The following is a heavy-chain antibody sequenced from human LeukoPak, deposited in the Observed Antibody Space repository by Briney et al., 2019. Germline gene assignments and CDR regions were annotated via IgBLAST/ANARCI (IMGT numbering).Heavy chain of an antibody. D-gene: IGHD3-10*01. CDR1: GFTFDDYA. Sequence: GGSLRPSCAASGFTFDDYAMHWVRQAPGKGLEWVSGISWNSGSIGYADSVKGRFTISRDNAKNSLYLQMNSLRAEDTASYYCAKALFAPLWFGDYGAFDIWGQGTMVTVSS. CDR2: ISWNSGSI. V-gene: IGHV3-9*01. J-gene: IGHJ3*02. CDR3: AKALFAPLWFGDYGAFDI.